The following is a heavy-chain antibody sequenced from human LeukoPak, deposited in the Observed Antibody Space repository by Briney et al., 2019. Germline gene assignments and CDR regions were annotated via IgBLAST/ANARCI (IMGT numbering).Heavy chain of an antibody. CDR1: GGSISSGDYY. CDR3: TTDDAPRGGWSFDF. CDR2: IYYSGST. V-gene: IGHV4-30-4*08. D-gene: IGHD6-19*01. J-gene: IGHJ4*02. Sequence: SQTLSLTCTVSGGSISSGDYYWSWIRQPPGKGLEGIGYIYYSGSTYYNPSLKSRVTISVDTSKNQFSLKLSSVTAADTAVYYCTTDDAPRGGWSFDFWGQGTLVTVSS.